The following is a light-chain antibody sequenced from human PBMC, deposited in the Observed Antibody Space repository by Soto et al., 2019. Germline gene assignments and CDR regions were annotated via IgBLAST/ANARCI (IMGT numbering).Light chain of an antibody. Sequence: EIVMTQSPATLSVSPGERATLSCRASQSVSSNLAWYQQKPGQAPRLLIYGASTRATGIPARFSGSGYGTDFTLTISSLQSKDFAVYYCQQYNIWRSITFGQGTRLEIK. CDR2: GAS. CDR1: QSVSSN. CDR3: QQYNIWRSIT. J-gene: IGKJ5*01. V-gene: IGKV3-15*01.